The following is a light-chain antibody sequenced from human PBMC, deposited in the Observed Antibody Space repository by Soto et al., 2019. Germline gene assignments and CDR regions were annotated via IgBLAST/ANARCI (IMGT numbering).Light chain of an antibody. CDR3: SSYTSSSTYG. J-gene: IGLJ1*01. CDR2: EVS. V-gene: IGLV2-18*02. Sequence: QSVLTQPPSVSGSPGQSVAISCTGTSSDVGSYNRVSWYQQPPGTAPKVMIYEVSNRPSGVPDRFSGSKSGNTASLTISGLQAEDEADSYCSSYTSSSTYGFGPGTKVTVL. CDR1: SSDVGSYNR.